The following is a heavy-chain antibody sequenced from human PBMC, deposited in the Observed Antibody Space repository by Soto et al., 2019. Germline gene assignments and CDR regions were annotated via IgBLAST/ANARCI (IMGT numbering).Heavy chain of an antibody. CDR2: IYCSGST. CDR3: GRQPGHCGSTTCFGYYSVDV. D-gene: IGHD2-2*01. J-gene: IGHJ6*02. Sequence: QLQLQESGPRLVKPSETLSLTCSVSGGSISSSSYSWGWIRQPPGKGLEWIGTIYCSGSTHSNPSLEGRVAISADTPNNQLSLRLSSVTAADTAVYYCGRQPGHCGSTTCFGYYSVDVWGQGTTVTVS. V-gene: IGHV4-39*01. CDR1: GGSISSSSYS.